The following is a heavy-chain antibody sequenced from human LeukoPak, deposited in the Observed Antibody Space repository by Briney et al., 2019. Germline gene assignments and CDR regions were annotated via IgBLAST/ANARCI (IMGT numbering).Heavy chain of an antibody. V-gene: IGHV4-59*01. J-gene: IGHJ4*02. D-gene: IGHD4-11*01. Sequence: PSETLSLTCTVSGGSISSYYWSWIRQPPGKGLEWIGYIYYSGSTNYNPSLKSRVTISVDTSKNQFSLKLSSVTAADTAVYYCARGNDYSNNFDYWGQGTLVTVSS. CDR2: IYYSGST. CDR3: ARGNDYSNNFDY. CDR1: GGSISSYY.